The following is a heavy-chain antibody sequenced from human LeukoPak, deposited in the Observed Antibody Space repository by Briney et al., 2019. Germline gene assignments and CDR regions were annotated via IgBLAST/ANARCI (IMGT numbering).Heavy chain of an antibody. Sequence: SETLSLTCTVSGGSISSSSYYWGWIRQPPGKGLEWIGSIYYSGSTYYNPSLKSRVTISVDTSKNQFSLKLSSVTAADTAVYYCARDRVTVTTSLPFDYWGQGTLVTVSS. J-gene: IGHJ4*02. CDR3: ARDRVTVTTSLPFDY. CDR2: IYYSGST. V-gene: IGHV4-39*07. D-gene: IGHD4-17*01. CDR1: GGSISSSSYY.